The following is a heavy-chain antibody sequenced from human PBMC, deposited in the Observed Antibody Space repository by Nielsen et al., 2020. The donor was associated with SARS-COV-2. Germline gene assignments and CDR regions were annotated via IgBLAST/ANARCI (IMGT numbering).Heavy chain of an antibody. Sequence: SLPISCVGSGFTFDDYAMHWFRQAPGKGLEWFSGISWNSVSIDYADSVKGRFTISRDNAKSSLYLQMNSLRAEDTAFYYCAKVYGDYVGFFDVWGRGTLVTVSS. D-gene: IGHD4-17*01. CDR3: AKVYGDYVGFFDV. J-gene: IGHJ2*01. V-gene: IGHV3-9*01. CDR2: ISWNSVSI. CDR1: GFTFDDYA.